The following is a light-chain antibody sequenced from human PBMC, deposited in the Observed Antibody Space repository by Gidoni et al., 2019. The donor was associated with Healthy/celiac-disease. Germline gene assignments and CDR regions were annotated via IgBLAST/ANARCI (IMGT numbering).Light chain of an antibody. CDR3: QQYYSTLLT. J-gene: IGKJ4*01. Sequence: DIQMTQSPSSLSASVGDRVTITCRASQGISNSLAWYQQKPGKAPKLLLYAASRLESGVPSRFSGSGSGTDYTLTISSLQPEDFATNYCQQYYSTLLTFXGXTKVEIK. V-gene: IGKV1-NL1*01. CDR1: QGISNS. CDR2: AAS.